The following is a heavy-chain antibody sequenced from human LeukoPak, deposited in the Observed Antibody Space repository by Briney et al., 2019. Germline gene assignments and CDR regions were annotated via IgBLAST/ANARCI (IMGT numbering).Heavy chain of an antibody. Sequence: SQTLSLTCAISGDSVSSNSAAWSWIRQSPSRGLEWLGRTCYRSKWYYDYAVSVKSRISISPDTSKNQFSLHLNSVTPEDTAVYYCARERGGTSRWTHDYWGQGTLVTVSP. D-gene: IGHD1-1*01. CDR3: ARERGGTSRWTHDY. J-gene: IGHJ4*02. V-gene: IGHV6-1*01. CDR1: GDSVSSNSAA. CDR2: TCYRSKWYY.